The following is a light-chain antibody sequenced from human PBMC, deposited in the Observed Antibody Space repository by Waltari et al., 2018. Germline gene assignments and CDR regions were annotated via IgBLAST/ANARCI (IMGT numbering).Light chain of an antibody. J-gene: IGLJ3*02. CDR1: SGHSSYI. CDR3: ETWDSNTLV. Sequence: QPVLTQSSSASASLGSSVKLTCTLSSGHSSYIIAWHQQQPGKAPRYLMKLEGSGSYNKGSGVPGRFACSSSGADLYLTIANLQSEDEADYYCETWDSNTLVFGGGTKLTVL. CDR2: LEGSGSY. V-gene: IGLV4-60*03.